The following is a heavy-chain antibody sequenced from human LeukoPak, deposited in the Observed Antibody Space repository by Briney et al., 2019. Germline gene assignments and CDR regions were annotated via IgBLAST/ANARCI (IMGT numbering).Heavy chain of an antibody. CDR1: GITFSNYA. J-gene: IGHJ4*02. V-gene: IGHV3-23*01. Sequence: GGSLRLSCVASGITFSNYAVSWVRQAPEKGLDWVSVISGSAHKIRYADPVRGRSTISRDNSKNTLYLQVNNLRADDTAIYYCVGVRYNYGLSAYWGQGTLVIVSS. CDR2: ISGSAHKI. D-gene: IGHD5-24*01. CDR3: VGVRYNYGLSAY.